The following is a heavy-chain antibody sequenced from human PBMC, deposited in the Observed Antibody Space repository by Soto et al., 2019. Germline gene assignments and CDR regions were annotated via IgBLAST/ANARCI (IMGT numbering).Heavy chain of an antibody. CDR1: GFTFSSYA. V-gene: IGHV3-30-3*01. CDR3: ARDLRMDV. Sequence: GESLKISCAASGFTFSSYAMHWVRQAPGKGLEWVAVISYDGSNKYYADSVKGRFTISRDNSKNTLYLQMNSLRAEDTAVYYCARDLRMDVWGQGTTVTVSS. CDR2: ISYDGSNK. J-gene: IGHJ6*02.